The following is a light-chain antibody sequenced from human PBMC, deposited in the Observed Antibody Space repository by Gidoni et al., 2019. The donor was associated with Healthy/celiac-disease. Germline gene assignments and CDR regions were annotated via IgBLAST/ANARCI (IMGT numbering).Light chain of an antibody. V-gene: IGKV1-39*01. J-gene: IGKJ2*01. CDR1: QSITRY. Sequence: DIQITQSPSSLSASVGDRVTLTCRASQSITRYLNRYQQKPGTTPKILIYAASILQRGLPSRFSGSGSGTDCTLTISGLQPEDSATYYCQQSYTTPRDTFXXXTKLEIK. CDR2: AAS. CDR3: QQSYTTPRDT.